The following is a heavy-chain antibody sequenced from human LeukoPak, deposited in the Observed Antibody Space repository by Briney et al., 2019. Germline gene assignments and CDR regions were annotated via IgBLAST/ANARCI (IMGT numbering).Heavy chain of an antibody. J-gene: IGHJ5*02. V-gene: IGHV1-2*02. CDR1: GYTFTDYY. D-gene: IGHD5-12*01. CDR3: TREARAGNWFDP. Sequence: ASAKVSCKASGYTFTDYYIHWVRQAPGQGLEWMGWINPDTGGTDYAQKFQGRVTMTRDTSISTVYMEPSRLRSDDTADFYCTREARAGNWFDPWGQGTLVTVSS. CDR2: INPDTGGT.